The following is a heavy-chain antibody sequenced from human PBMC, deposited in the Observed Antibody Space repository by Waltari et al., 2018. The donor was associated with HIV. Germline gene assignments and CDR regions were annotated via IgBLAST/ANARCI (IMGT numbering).Heavy chain of an antibody. J-gene: IGHJ4*02. Sequence: EVQLVESGGGLVQPGGSLRLSCAASRFTVSSNYMTWVRQAPGKGLEWVSVIYSGGSTYYTESVKGRFTISRDNSKNTLYLQMNSLRAEDTAVYYCARAQGYSGQYYFDYWGQG. V-gene: IGHV3-66*01. CDR1: RFTVSSNY. CDR2: IYSGGST. D-gene: IGHD5-12*01. CDR3: ARAQGYSGQYYFDY.